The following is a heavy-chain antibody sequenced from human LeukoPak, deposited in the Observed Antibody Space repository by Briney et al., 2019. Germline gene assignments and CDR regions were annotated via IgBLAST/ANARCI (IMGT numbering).Heavy chain of an antibody. D-gene: IGHD6-13*01. J-gene: IGHJ3*02. V-gene: IGHV3-74*01. CDR3: ARDRSSWSTYDAFDI. Sequence: HPGGSLRLSCAASGFTFSSYWMHWVRQAPGKGLVWVSRINSDGSSTSYADSVKGRFTISRDNAKNTLYLQMNSLRAEDTAVYYCARDRSSWSTYDAFDIWGQGTMVTVSS. CDR2: INSDGSST. CDR1: GFTFSSYW.